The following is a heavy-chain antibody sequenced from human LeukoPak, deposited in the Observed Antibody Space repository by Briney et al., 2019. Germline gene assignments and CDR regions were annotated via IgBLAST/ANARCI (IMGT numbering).Heavy chain of an antibody. CDR3: ARHSSGWSERFDY. CDR2: IYYSGST. D-gene: IGHD6-19*01. J-gene: IGHJ4*02. Sequence: PSETLSLTCTVSGGSISSSSYYWGWIRQPPGTGLEWIGSIYYSGSTYYNPSLKSRVTISVDTSKNQFSLKLSSVTAADTAVYYCARHSSGWSERFDYWGQGTLVTVSS. CDR1: GGSISSSSYY. V-gene: IGHV4-39*01.